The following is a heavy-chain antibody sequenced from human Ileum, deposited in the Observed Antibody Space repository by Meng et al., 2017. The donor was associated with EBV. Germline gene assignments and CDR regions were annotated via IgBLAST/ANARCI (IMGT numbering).Heavy chain of an antibody. Sequence: EGDRVGAGGGLVKLGGSLRLSCAASGFVFSDYTMNWVRQAPGKGLEWVSSISSRSNYIHYADSVRGRFTISRDNGENALFLQMDSLRDEDTAVYYCAKDEAIGFWGQGTLVTVSS. J-gene: IGHJ4*02. CDR1: GFVFSDYT. CDR2: ISSRSNYI. CDR3: AKDEAIGF. V-gene: IGHV3-21*01.